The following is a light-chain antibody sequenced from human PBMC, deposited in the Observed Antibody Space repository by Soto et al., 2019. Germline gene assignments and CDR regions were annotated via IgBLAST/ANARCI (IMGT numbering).Light chain of an antibody. CDR3: LQYGSSVLYT. Sequence: EIVLTQSPGTLSLSPGEGATLSCRASQMFSTTYLAWYQQKPGQAPRLLISGASSRATGIPDRFSGSGSGTHFTLTISRLEPEDFAVYYCLQYGSSVLYTFGQGTKLEMK. CDR1: QMFSTTY. J-gene: IGKJ2*01. V-gene: IGKV3-20*01. CDR2: GAS.